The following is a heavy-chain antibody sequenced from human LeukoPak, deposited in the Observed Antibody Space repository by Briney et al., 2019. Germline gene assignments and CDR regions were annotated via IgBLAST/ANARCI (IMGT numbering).Heavy chain of an antibody. V-gene: IGHV4-59*01. CDR1: GGPMNSFI. Sequence: SETLAHLRTVSGGPMNSFIRSWIRQPPGKGLEWIGYIYYSGSTNYNPSLKSRVTISVDTSKNQFSLKMSSVTAADTAVYYCERARACHINSWYGPLGQGTLVTVSS. CDR3: ERARACHINSWYGP. J-gene: IGHJ5*02. D-gene: IGHD6-13*01. CDR2: IYYSGST.